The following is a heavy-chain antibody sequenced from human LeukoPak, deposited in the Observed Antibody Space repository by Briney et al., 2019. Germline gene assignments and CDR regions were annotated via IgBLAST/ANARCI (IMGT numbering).Heavy chain of an antibody. J-gene: IGHJ5*02. Sequence: SQTLSLTCAVSGGYISSGGYSWSWIRQPPGKGLEWIGYIYHSGSTYYNPSLKSRVTISVDRSKNQFSLKLSSVTAADTAVYYCARVVVVPAAPPHWFDPWGQGTLVTVSS. CDR1: GGYISSGGYS. V-gene: IGHV4-30-2*01. CDR2: IYHSGST. D-gene: IGHD2-2*01. CDR3: ARVVVVPAAPPHWFDP.